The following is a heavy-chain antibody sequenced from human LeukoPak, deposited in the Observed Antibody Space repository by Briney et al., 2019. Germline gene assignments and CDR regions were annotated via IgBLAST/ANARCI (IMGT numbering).Heavy chain of an antibody. D-gene: IGHD6-13*01. V-gene: IGHV1-3*01. J-gene: IGHJ4*02. CDR1: GYTFTSYA. Sequence: ASVNVSCKASGYTFTSYAMHWVRQAPGQRLEWMGWINAGNGNTKYSQKFQGRVTITRDTSASTAYMELSSLRSEDTAVYYCAREDGVAAAADYWGQGTLVTVSS. CDR2: INAGNGNT. CDR3: AREDGVAAAADY.